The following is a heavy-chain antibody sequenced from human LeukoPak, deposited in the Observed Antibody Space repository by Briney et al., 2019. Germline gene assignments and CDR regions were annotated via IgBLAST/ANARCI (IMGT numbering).Heavy chain of an antibody. CDR2: ISGSGGST. CDR1: GFTFSSYA. CDR3: ARDRMVRGVLNYYYYYGMDV. Sequence: GGSLRLSCAASGFTFSSYAMSWVRQAPGKGLEWVSAISGSGGSTYYADSVKGRFTISRDNAKNSLYLQMNSLRAEDTAVYYCARDRMVRGVLNYYYYYGMDVWGQGTTVTVSS. D-gene: IGHD3-10*01. V-gene: IGHV3-23*01. J-gene: IGHJ6*02.